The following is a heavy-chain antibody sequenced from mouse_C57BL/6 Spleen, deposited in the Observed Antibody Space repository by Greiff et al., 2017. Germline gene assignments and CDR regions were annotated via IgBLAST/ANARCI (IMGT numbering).Heavy chain of an antibody. V-gene: IGHV5-16*01. Sequence: EVQVVESEGGLVQPGSSMKLSCTASGFTFSDYYMAWVRQVPEKGLEWVANINYDGSSTYYLDSLKGRFIIPRDNAKNILYLQMSSLKSADTATYYCAREGGTVVAPYAMDYWGQGTSVTVSS. CDR1: GFTFSDYY. D-gene: IGHD1-1*01. CDR3: AREGGTVVAPYAMDY. CDR2: INYDGSST. J-gene: IGHJ4*01.